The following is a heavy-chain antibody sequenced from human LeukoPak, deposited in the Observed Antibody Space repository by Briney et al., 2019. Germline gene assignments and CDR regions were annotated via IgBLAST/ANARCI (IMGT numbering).Heavy chain of an antibody. CDR1: GGTFSSYG. Sequence: SVRVSCKASGGTFSSYGINWVRQAPGQGLEWMGRIIPILGITNYAQKFQGRVTITADKSTSTAYMELSSLRSEDTAVYYCARGQRYSYGYDYWGQGTLVTVSS. D-gene: IGHD5-18*01. CDR3: ARGQRYSYGYDY. V-gene: IGHV1-69*04. J-gene: IGHJ4*02. CDR2: IIPILGIT.